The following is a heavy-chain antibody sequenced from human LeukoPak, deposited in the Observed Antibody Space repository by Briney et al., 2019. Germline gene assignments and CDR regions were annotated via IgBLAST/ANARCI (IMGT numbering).Heavy chain of an antibody. D-gene: IGHD2-2*01. V-gene: IGHV4-34*01. CDR2: INHSGST. J-gene: IGHJ3*02. CDR1: GGSFSGYY. Sequence: SETLSLTCAVYGGSFSGYYWSWIRQPPGKGLEWIGEINHSGSTNYNPSLKSRVTISVDTSKNLFSLKLSSVTAADTAVYYCARGLGYCSSTSCYRYNWNYDAFDIWGQGTMVTVSS. CDR3: ARGLGYCSSTSCYRYNWNYDAFDI.